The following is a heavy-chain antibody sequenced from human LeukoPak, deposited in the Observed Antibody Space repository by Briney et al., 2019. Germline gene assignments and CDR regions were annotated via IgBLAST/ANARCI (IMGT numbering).Heavy chain of an antibody. CDR2: INPNSGAT. CDR3: ARSGITTIPNFDY. D-gene: IGHD3-22*01. Sequence: ASVKVSCKASGYTFTGYYIHWVRQAPGQGLEWMGWINPNSGATNNAQKFQGRVTVSRDTSISTTYMELSGLGSDDMAVYYCARSGITTIPNFDYWGQGTLVTVSS. V-gene: IGHV1-2*02. J-gene: IGHJ4*02. CDR1: GYTFTGYY.